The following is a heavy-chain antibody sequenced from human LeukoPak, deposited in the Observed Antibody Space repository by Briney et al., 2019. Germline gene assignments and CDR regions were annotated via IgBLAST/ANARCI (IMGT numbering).Heavy chain of an antibody. CDR1: GGSFSGYY. J-gene: IGHJ6*03. CDR3: ARDGYGSSMDV. V-gene: IGHV4-34*01. D-gene: IGHD6-13*01. Sequence: SETLSLTCAVYGGSFSGYYWSWIRQPPGKGLEWIGGINHSGSTNYNPSLKSRVTISVDTSKNQFSLKLSSVTAADTAVYYCARDGYGSSMDVWGKGTTVTVSS. CDR2: INHSGST.